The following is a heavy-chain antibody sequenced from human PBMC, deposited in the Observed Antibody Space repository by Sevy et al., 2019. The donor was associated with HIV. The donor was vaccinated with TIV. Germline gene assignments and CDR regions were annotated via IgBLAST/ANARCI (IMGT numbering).Heavy chain of an antibody. V-gene: IGHV4-34*01. Sequence: SETLSLTCAAYGGSFSGYYWSWIRQPPGKGLEWIGEINHSGSTNYNPSLKSRVTISVDTSKNQFSLKLSSVTAADTAVYYCARAHPYSRGWYSRSFFRYYYGMDVWGQGTTVTVSS. D-gene: IGHD6-19*01. CDR1: GGSFSGYY. CDR3: ARAHPYSRGWYSRSFFRYYYGMDV. J-gene: IGHJ6*02. CDR2: INHSGST.